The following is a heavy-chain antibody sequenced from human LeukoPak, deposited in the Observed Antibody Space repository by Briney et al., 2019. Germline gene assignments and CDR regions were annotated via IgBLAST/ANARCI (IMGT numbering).Heavy chain of an antibody. D-gene: IGHD5-18*01. J-gene: IGHJ4*02. V-gene: IGHV3-7*01. CDR1: GFTFSSYW. CDR2: IKQDGSEK. CDR3: ARDWIQLWLGDYFDY. Sequence: PGGSLRLSCAASGFTFSSYWMSWVPQAPGKGLEWVANIKQDGSEKYYVDSVKGRFTISRDNAKNSLYLQMNSLRAEDTAVYYCARDWIQLWLGDYFDYWGQGTLVTVSS.